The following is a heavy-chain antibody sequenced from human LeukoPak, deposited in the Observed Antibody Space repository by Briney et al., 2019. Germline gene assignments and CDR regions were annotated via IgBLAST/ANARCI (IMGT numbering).Heavy chain of an antibody. J-gene: IGHJ4*02. CDR3: TRDDSSGYSRYYVDY. D-gene: IGHD3-22*01. CDR2: IRSKAYGGTK. CDR1: GFTFGDYS. Sequence: GGSLRLSCTASGFTFGDYSMSWVRQAPGKGLEWVGFIRSKAYGGTKEYAASGKGRFTISRDDSKSIAYLQMNSVKTEDTAVYYCTRDDSSGYSRYYVDYWGQGTLVTVSS. V-gene: IGHV3-49*04.